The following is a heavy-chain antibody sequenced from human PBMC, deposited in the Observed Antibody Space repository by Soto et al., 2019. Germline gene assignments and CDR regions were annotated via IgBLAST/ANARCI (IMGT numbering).Heavy chain of an antibody. CDR2: ISKSDYT. CDR3: AREDSIIIPAVSDF. D-gene: IGHD2-2*01. CDR1: GLAFNNYG. Sequence: GGSLRLSCTVSGLAFNNYGINWVRQAPGKGLEWVSSISKSDYTYYSDSVKGRFTISRDNAKNSVSLQMNTLRVEDTAVYYCAREDSIIIPAVSDFWGQGTLVTVSS. V-gene: IGHV3-21*01. J-gene: IGHJ4*02.